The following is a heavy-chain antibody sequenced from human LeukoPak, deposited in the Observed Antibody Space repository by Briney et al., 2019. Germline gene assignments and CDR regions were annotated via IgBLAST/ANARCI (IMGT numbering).Heavy chain of an antibody. CDR1: GFIFNNYW. CDR2: IRQEGTKK. D-gene: IGHD4-17*01. V-gene: IGHV3-7*01. J-gene: IGHJ4*02. CDR3: ATDTGHGYFES. Sequence: GGSLRLSCAASGFIFNNYWMSWLRQAPGKGLEWVANIRQEGTKKNYVDSEEGRFTISRDNAQNSVYLQMSSLRAEDTAVYYCATDTGHGYFESWGQGTLVTVSS.